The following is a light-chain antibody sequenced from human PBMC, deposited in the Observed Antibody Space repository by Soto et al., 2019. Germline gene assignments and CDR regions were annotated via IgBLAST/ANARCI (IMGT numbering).Light chain of an antibody. CDR2: DAS. Sequence: EIVLPQSPAPLSLSPAERATLSCRASQSVSSYLAWSQQKPGQAPRLLIYDASNRSTGIPARFSGSGSGTDFTLTISSLAPEDFAVYYWQQRSNWPPTFGPGTKVDIK. V-gene: IGKV3-11*01. CDR1: QSVSSY. CDR3: QQRSNWPPT. J-gene: IGKJ3*01.